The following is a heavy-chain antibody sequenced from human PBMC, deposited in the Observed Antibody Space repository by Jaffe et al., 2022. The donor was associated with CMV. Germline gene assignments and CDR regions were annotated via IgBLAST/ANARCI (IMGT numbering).Heavy chain of an antibody. V-gene: IGHV1-8*01. CDR3: ATTSIGYYYDTPGAFDI. CDR1: GYTFTSYD. CDR2: MNPNSGNT. Sequence: QVQLVQSGAEVKKPGASVKVSCKASGYTFTSYDINWVRQATGQGLEWMGWMNPNSGNTGYAQKFQGRVTMTRNTSISTAYMELSSLRSEDTAVYYCATTSIGYYYDTPGAFDIWGQGTMVTVSS. J-gene: IGHJ3*02. D-gene: IGHD3-22*01.